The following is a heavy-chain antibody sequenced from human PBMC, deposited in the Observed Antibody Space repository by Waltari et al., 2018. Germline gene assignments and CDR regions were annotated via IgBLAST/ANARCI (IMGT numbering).Heavy chain of an antibody. CDR2: IYFSGAT. J-gene: IGHJ3*01. Sequence: QLHLQESGPGLVQPSETLSLTCSVSGGSITTNRHYWGWIRQPPGKSLEWTATIYFSGATYSNPSLRSRVTILVDTFKNQFSLKLSSVTAADTAVYYCATYIGASLGTAAFDVWGRGTMVTVSS. D-gene: IGHD3-16*01. CDR3: ATYIGASLGTAAFDV. CDR1: GGSITTNRHY. V-gene: IGHV4-39*01.